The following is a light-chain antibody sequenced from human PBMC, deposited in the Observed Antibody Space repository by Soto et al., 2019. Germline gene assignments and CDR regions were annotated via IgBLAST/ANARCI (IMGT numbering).Light chain of an antibody. CDR1: QTISSW. CDR2: KAS. J-gene: IGKJ4*01. Sequence: DIQMTQSPSTLSGSVGDRVTITCRASQTISSWLAWYQRKPGKAPKLLIYKASTLKSGVPSRFSGSGSGTEFTLTISSLQPDDFATYYCQQYNSYPLTFGGGTKVDIK. V-gene: IGKV1-5*03. CDR3: QQYNSYPLT.